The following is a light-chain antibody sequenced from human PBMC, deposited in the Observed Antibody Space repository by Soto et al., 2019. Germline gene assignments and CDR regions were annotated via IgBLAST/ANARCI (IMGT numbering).Light chain of an antibody. CDR2: GAS. CDR1: QSVTSNY. V-gene: IGKV3-20*01. J-gene: IGKJ1*01. Sequence: EIVLTQSPGTLSLSPGERATLSCRASQSVTSNYLAWYQQTPGQAPRLLFFGASIRATGIPDRFSGSGSGTDFTLTISRLEPEDSPVYHCQQHGSSPTTFGQATKVDIK. CDR3: QQHGSSPTT.